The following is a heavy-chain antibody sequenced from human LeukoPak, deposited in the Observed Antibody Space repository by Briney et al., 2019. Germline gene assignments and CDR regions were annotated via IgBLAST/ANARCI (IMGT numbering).Heavy chain of an antibody. D-gene: IGHD2-21*01. CDR1: GYTFSSYG. V-gene: IGHV1-18*01. J-gene: IGHJ4*02. CDR3: ARWGTRSAYSVVDY. CDR2: ISAYNGHT. Sequence: ASVKVSCKASGYTFSSYGLSWVRQAPGLGLEWVGWISAYNGHTRYAQNLQGRVTMTTDTSTSTAYMEVRSLRSDDTAVYYCARWGTRSAYSVVDYWGQGTLVTVSS.